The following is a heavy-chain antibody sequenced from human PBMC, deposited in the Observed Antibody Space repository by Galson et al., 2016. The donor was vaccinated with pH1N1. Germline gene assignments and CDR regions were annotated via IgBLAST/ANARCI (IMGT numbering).Heavy chain of an antibody. V-gene: IGHV3-7*01. D-gene: IGHD6-6*01. CDR2: IKVDGSEK. Sequence: SLRLSCAASGFTFTSFWMTWVRQAPGKGLEWVANIKVDGSEKNYVDSVKGRFTISRDNAKNSVSLQMNSLRVEDTAVYYCARDGVSSTSPRGVDYWGQGTLVTVSS. CDR1: GFTFTSFW. CDR3: ARDGVSSTSPRGVDY. J-gene: IGHJ4*02.